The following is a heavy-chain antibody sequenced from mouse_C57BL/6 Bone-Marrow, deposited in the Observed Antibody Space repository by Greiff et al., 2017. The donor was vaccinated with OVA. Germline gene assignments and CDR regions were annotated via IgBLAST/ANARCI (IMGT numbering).Heavy chain of an antibody. Sequence: EVQLVESGGDLVKPGGSLKLSCAASGFTFSSYGMSWVRQTPDKRLEWVATISSGGSYTYYPDSVKGRFTISRDNAKNTLYLQMSSLKSEDTAMYYCARHPYGSSYWYFDVWGTGTTVTVSS. V-gene: IGHV5-6*01. CDR2: ISSGGSYT. CDR1: GFTFSSYG. CDR3: ARHPYGSSYWYFDV. J-gene: IGHJ1*03. D-gene: IGHD1-1*01.